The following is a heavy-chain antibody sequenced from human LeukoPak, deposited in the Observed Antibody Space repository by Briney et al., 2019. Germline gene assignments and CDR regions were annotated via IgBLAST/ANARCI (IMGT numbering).Heavy chain of an antibody. D-gene: IGHD1-26*01. CDR1: GYTFTGYY. CDR2: INPNSGGT. J-gene: IGHJ4*02. V-gene: IGHV1-2*02. Sequence: ASAKVSCKASGYTFTGYYMHWVRQAPGQGLEWMGWINPNSGGTNYAQKFQGRVTMTRDTSISTAYMELSRLRSDDTAVYYCARDSYTRRYFDYWGQGTLVTVSS. CDR3: ARDSYTRRYFDY.